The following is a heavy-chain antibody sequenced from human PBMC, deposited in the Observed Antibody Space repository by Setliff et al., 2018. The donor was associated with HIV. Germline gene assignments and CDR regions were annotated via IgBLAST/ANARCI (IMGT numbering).Heavy chain of an antibody. D-gene: IGHD3-22*01. CDR2: MNPDRRNT. J-gene: IGHJ6*03. CDR3: ARARTDYYDRRRRSHYYIDV. CDR1: GYTFTNYD. Sequence: ASVKVSCKPSGYTFTNYDINWVRQAAGQGLEWMGWMNPDRRNTGYAQRFEGSVTMTWDTSISTAYTELNNVKFEDTAIYYCARARTDYYDRRRRSHYYIDVWARGATVTVSS. V-gene: IGHV1-8*02.